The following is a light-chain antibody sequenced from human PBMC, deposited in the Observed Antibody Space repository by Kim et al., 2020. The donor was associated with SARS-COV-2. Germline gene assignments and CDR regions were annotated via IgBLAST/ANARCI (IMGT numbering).Light chain of an antibody. J-gene: IGLJ3*02. CDR3: AAWDDSLNGWV. CDR1: SSNIGSNT. Sequence: ELTQPPSASGTPGQRVTISCSGSSSNIGSNTVNWYQQLQGTAPKLLIYSNDHRPSGVPDRFSGSKSGTSASLAISGLQSEDEAEYYCAAWDDSLNGWVFGGGTQLTVL. V-gene: IGLV1-44*01. CDR2: SND.